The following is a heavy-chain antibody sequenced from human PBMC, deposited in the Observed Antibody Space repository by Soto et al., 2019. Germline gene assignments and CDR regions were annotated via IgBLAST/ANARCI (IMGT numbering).Heavy chain of an antibody. CDR1: GGTFSSYA. D-gene: IGHD3-3*01. V-gene: IGHV1-69*06. CDR2: IIPIFATA. Sequence: ASVKVSCKASGGTFSSYAISWVRQAPGQELEWMGGIIPIFATASYAQKFQGRVTITADKSTGTAYMELTSLRSEDTAVYYCARAQAGITIFGVARRENYYGMDVWGQGTTVTAP. J-gene: IGHJ6*02. CDR3: ARAQAGITIFGVARRENYYGMDV.